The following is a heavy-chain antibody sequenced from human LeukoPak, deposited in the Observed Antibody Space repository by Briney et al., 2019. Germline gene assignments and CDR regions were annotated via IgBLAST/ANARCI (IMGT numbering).Heavy chain of an antibody. J-gene: IGHJ4*02. V-gene: IGHV1-2*02. CDR2: INPNSGGT. Sequence: ASVKVSCKASGYTFTGYYMYWVRQPPAQGLEWMGWINPNSGGTNYAQTFQGRVTMTRDTSISTAYMELSRLRSDDTAVYYCARSPLWFGELYSDYWGQGTLVTVSS. D-gene: IGHD3-10*01. CDR1: GYTFTGYY. CDR3: ARSPLWFGELYSDY.